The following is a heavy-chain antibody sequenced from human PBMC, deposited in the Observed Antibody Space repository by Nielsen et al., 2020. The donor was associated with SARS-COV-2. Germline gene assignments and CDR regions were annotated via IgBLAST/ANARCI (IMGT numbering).Heavy chain of an antibody. Sequence: GESLKISCAASGFPFSSYEMNWVRQAAGKGLEWVSVIYSDGSASYADSVKGRFTISRDNAENSLSLQMNSLRAEDTAVYYCARESVTGTDAFDIWGQGTVVTVSS. V-gene: IGHV3-66*01. CDR2: IYSDGSA. CDR3: ARESVTGTDAFDI. CDR1: GFPFSSYE. J-gene: IGHJ3*02. D-gene: IGHD6-19*01.